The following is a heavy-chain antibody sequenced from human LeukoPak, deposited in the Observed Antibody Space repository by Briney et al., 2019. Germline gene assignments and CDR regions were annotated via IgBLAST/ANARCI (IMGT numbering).Heavy chain of an antibody. CDR3: AKNPYYYYDGMDV. Sequence: PGRSLRLSCAASGFTFSSYGMHWVRQAPGKGLEWVAVISYDGSNKYYADSVKGRFTISRDNSKNTLYLQMNSLRAEDTAVYYCAKNPYYYYDGMDVWGQETTVTVSS. J-gene: IGHJ6*02. CDR1: GFTFSSYG. V-gene: IGHV3-30*18. CDR2: ISYDGSNK.